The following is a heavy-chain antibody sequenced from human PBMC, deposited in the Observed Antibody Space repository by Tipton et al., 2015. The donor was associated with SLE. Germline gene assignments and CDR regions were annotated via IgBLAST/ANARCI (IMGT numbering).Heavy chain of an antibody. CDR2: LYHTGSA. D-gene: IGHD2/OR15-2a*01. CDR3: AKYEGFYGHDAFDV. V-gene: IGHV4-59*01. CDR1: GGSFSDYK. J-gene: IGHJ3*01. Sequence: GLVKPSETLSVTCSVSGGSFSDYKWNWIRQSPGKGLEWIAFLYHTGSAVYNPSLESRATASLDTTKSQFSLKLTSVTTADTAIYYCAKYEGFYGHDAFDVWGQGTMVTVSS.